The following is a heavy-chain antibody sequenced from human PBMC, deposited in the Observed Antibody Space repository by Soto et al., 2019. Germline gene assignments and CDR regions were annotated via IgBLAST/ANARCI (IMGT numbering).Heavy chain of an antibody. CDR2: IKSKTDGETT. D-gene: IGHD3-16*01. J-gene: IGHJ4*02. CDR1: GFTFSDAW. Sequence: EVQLVESGGGLVKPGGSLRLSCAASGFTFSDAWMSWVRQPPGKGLEWVGRIKSKTDGETTIYPARVKGRFTISRDDSKNTLYLQMNSLNTEDTAVYFCSTHGGGDWGQGTLVTVSS. CDR3: STHGGGD. V-gene: IGHV3-15*01.